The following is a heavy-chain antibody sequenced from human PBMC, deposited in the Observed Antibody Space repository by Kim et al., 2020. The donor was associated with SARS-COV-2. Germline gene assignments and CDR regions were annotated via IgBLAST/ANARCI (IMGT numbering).Heavy chain of an antibody. J-gene: IGHJ4*02. CDR3: ARRLGATAAYDY. CDR2: TYYSSKWYN. D-gene: IGHD1-26*01. CDR1: GDSVSSNSAS. Sequence: SQTLSLTCGISGDSVSSNSASWDWIRQSPSRGLEWLGRTYYSSKWYNDYAVSVKSRITINPDTSKNQFSLQLNSVTPEDTAVYYCARRLGATAAYDYWGQGTLVTVSS. V-gene: IGHV6-1*01.